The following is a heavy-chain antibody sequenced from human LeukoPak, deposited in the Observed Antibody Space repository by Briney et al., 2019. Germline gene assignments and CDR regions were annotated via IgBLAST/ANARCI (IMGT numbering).Heavy chain of an antibody. J-gene: IGHJ4*02. CDR1: GFTFSGYW. Sequence: GGSLRLSCAASGFTFSGYWMNWVRQAPGKGLEWVGNIKEDGSEKTYVDSVKGRFTISRDNAKNSLYLQMNNLRAEDTAIYYCARDRDTTFLRADYWGQGTLVTVSS. CDR2: IKEDGSEK. V-gene: IGHV3-7*01. D-gene: IGHD1-1*01. CDR3: ARDRDTTFLRADY.